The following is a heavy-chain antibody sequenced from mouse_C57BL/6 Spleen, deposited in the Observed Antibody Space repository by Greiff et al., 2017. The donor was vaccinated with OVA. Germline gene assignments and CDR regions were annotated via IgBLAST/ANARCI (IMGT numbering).Heavy chain of an antibody. V-gene: IGHV1-50*01. CDR2: IDPSDSYT. CDR1: GYTFTSYW. J-gene: IGHJ2*01. CDR3: ARRLGQGYYFDY. Sequence: QVQLKQPGAELVKPGASVKLSCKASGYTFTSYWMQWVKQRPGQGLEWIGEIDPSDSYTNYNQKFKGKATLTVDTSSSTAYMQLSSLTSEDSAVYYCARRLGQGYYFDYWGQGTTLTVSS. D-gene: IGHD3-3*01.